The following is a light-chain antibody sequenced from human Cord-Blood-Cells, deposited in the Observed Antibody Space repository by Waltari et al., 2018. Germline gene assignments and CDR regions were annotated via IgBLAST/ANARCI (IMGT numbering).Light chain of an antibody. V-gene: IGLV3-19*01. J-gene: IGLJ3*02. CDR3: NSRDSSGNHWV. CDR1: SLRSYY. Sequence: SSELTQDPAVSVALGQTVRITCQGDSLRSYYESWYQQKPGQAPVLVIYGKNNRPSGIPDRFSGSSSGNTASWTITGAQAEDEADYYCNSRDSSGNHWVFGGGTKLTVL. CDR2: GKN.